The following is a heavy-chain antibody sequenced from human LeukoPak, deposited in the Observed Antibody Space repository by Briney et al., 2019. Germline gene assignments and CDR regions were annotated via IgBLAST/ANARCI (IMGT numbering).Heavy chain of an antibody. CDR1: GGYIINYY. J-gene: IGHJ4*02. CDR3: ARHPPGRPYFEF. CDR2: IYYSGST. Sequence: SGTLSLICTVGGGYIINYYWICIRQHPGKELEWIGYIYYSGSTNYNPSLKSRVTISVDTSKNQFSLQLNSETAADTAVYYCARHPPGRPYFEFWGQGTLVTVSS. V-gene: IGHV4-59*08.